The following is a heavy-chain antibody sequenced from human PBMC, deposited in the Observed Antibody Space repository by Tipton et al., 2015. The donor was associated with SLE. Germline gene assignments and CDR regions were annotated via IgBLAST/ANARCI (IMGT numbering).Heavy chain of an antibody. D-gene: IGHD1-1*01. CDR1: GGSISSSSYY. CDR2: RYYSGST. V-gene: IGHV4-39*07. CDR3: ARWEVGYTTNWERFDC. J-gene: IGHJ4*02. Sequence: TLSLTCTVSGGSISSSSYYWGWIRQPPGKGLEWIGSRYYSGSTDYNPSLKSRATISLDTSRNQFSLRLSSVTAADTAVYFCARWEVGYTTNWERFDCWGQGTLVTVSS.